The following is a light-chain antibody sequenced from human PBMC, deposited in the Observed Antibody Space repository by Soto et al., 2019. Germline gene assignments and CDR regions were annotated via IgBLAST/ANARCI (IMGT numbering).Light chain of an antibody. V-gene: IGKV3-20*01. Sequence: EIVLTQSPGTLSLSPGERATLSCRASQSVSGRYLAWYQQKPGQAPRLLIYGASSRATGIPDRFSGGGSGTDFTLTISRLEPGDCAVYCCQQYGCFPITFCQVTLLEIK. CDR3: QQYGCFPIT. J-gene: IGKJ5*01. CDR1: QSVSGRY. CDR2: GAS.